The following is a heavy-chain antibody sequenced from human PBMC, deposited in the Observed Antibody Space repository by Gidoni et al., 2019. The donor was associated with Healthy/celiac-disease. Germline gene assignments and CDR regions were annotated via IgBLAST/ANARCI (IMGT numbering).Heavy chain of an antibody. Sequence: WIRQPPGKGLEWIGSIYYSGSTYYNPSLKSRVTISVDTSKNQFSLKLSSVTAADTAVYYCARHTSEKTNAVVTAIPYYFDYWGQGTLVTVSS. J-gene: IGHJ4*02. V-gene: IGHV4-39*01. CDR2: IYYSGST. D-gene: IGHD2-21*02. CDR3: ARHTSEKTNAVVTAIPYYFDY.